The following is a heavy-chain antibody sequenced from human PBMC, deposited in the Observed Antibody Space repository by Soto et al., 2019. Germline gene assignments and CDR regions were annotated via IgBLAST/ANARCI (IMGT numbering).Heavy chain of an antibody. J-gene: IGHJ4*02. D-gene: IGHD1-20*01. CDR1: GFTFSSYA. CDR3: AKSRGHNWNFDY. CDR2: ISGSGGTA. V-gene: IGHV3-23*01. Sequence: EVQLLESGGGSVQPGGSLRLSCAASGFTFSSYAMHWVRRPPGKGLVWVSSISGSGGTAYYADSVKGRFSISRDSLVNTLYLQMNSLRAEGRAVYYCAKSRGHNWNFDYWGQGTLVTVSP.